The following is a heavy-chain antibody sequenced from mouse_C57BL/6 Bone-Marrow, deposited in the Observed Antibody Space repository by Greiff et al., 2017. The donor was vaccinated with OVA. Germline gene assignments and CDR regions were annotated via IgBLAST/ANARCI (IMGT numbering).Heavy chain of an antibody. J-gene: IGHJ4*01. CDR1: GFTFSSYA. CDR3: TKAYYAMDY. CDR2: ISSGGDYI. Sequence: EVKLMESGEGLVKPGGSLKLSCAASGFTFSSYAMSWVRQTPEKRLEWVAYISSGGDYIYYADTVKGRFTISRDNARNTLNLQMSSLKSEDTAMYYCTKAYYAMDYWGQGTSVTVFS. V-gene: IGHV5-9-1*02.